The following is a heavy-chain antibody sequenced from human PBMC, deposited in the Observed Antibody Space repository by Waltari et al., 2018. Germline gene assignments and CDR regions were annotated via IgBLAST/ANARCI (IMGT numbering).Heavy chain of an antibody. Sequence: QVQLVQSGAEVKKPGASVKVSCKASGYTFTGYYMHWVRQAPGQGLEWMGWINPNSGGTNYEQKFQGWVTMTRDTSISTAYMELSRLRSDDTAVYYCARDLKRQLWFGELVPHYYYGMDVWGQGTTVTVSS. CDR2: INPNSGGT. D-gene: IGHD3-10*01. J-gene: IGHJ6*02. CDR3: ARDLKRQLWFGELVPHYYYGMDV. CDR1: GYTFTGYY. V-gene: IGHV1-2*04.